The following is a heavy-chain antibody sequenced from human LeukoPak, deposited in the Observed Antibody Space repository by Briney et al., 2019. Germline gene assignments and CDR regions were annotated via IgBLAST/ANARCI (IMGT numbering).Heavy chain of an antibody. J-gene: IGHJ5*02. CDR2: IYHSGST. V-gene: IGHV4-30-2*01. Sequence: SETLSLTCTVSGGSISSGGYYWSWIRQPPGKGLEWIGYIYHSGSTYYNPSLKSRVTISVDRSKNQFSLKLSSVTAADTAVYYCARGFGSGSYYTTYWFDPWGQGTLVTVSS. D-gene: IGHD3-10*01. CDR1: GGSISSGGYY. CDR3: ARGFGSGSYYTTYWFDP.